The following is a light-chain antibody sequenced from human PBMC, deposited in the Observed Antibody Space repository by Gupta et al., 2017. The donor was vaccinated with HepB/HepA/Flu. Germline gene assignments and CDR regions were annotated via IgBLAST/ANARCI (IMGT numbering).Light chain of an antibody. CDR1: SSNIGSNT. J-gene: IGLJ2*01. Sequence: QSVLTHPPSASGAPGQRVTISWSGSSSNIGSNTVNWYQQLPGTAPKLLIYSNNQRPSGVPDRFSGSKSGTSASLAISGLQSEDEADYYCAAWDDSLNGVVFGGGTKLTVL. CDR2: SNN. V-gene: IGLV1-44*01. CDR3: AAWDDSLNGVV.